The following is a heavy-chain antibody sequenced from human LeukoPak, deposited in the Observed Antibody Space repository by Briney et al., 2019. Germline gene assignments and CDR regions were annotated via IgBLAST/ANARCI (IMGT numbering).Heavy chain of an antibody. V-gene: IGHV4-39*07. J-gene: IGHJ4*02. D-gene: IGHD2/OR15-2a*01. Sequence: SETLSLTCTVSGGSIRSSTYYWGWIRQPPGKGLEWIGSIYYNGNTYYNPSLSSRATMSIDTSKSQFSLKLNSMTAADTAVYYCARREEDNNHHHYFGSWGQGTLVTVSS. CDR3: ARREEDNNHHHYFGS. CDR1: GGSIRSSTYY. CDR2: IYYNGNT.